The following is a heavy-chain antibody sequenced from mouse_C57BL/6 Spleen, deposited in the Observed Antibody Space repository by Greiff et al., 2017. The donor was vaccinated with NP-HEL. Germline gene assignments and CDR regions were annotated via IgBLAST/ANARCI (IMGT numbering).Heavy chain of an antibody. CDR2: ISDGGSYT. J-gene: IGHJ2*01. V-gene: IGHV5-4*01. CDR3: ARDDGSSPYYFDY. CDR1: GFTFSSYA. D-gene: IGHD1-1*01. Sequence: EVQGVESGGGLVKPGGSLKLSCAASGFTFSSYAMSWVRQTPEKRLEWVATISDGGSYTYYPDNVKGRFTISRDNAKNNLYLQMSHLKSEDTAMYYCARDDGSSPYYFDYWGQGTTLTVSS.